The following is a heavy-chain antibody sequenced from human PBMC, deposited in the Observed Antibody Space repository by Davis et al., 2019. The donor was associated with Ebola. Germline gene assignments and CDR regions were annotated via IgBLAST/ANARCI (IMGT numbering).Heavy chain of an antibody. CDR3: TRVIDGDYDGN. V-gene: IGHV3-21*01. Sequence: GESLKISCAASGFTFSSYSMNWVRQAPGKGLEWVSSISSSSSYIYYADSVKGRFTISRDNAKNTLYLQMNSLRVEDTAVYYCTRVIDGDYDGNWGQGTTVTVSS. CDR1: GFTFSSYS. CDR2: ISSSSSYI. J-gene: IGHJ6*02. D-gene: IGHD4-23*01.